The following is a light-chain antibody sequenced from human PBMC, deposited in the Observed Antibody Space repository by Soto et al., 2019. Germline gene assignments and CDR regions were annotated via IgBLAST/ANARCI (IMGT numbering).Light chain of an antibody. CDR3: QSYDSSLSGYG. Sequence: QSVLTQPPSVSGAPGQRVTISCTGSSSNIGAGYDVNWYQQLPGTAPKLLIYGNNNRPSGVPDRFSGSKSGTSASLAITGLQAEDEADYYCQSYDSSLSGYGFGTGTKVTVL. CDR2: GNN. CDR1: SSNIGAGYD. J-gene: IGLJ1*01. V-gene: IGLV1-40*01.